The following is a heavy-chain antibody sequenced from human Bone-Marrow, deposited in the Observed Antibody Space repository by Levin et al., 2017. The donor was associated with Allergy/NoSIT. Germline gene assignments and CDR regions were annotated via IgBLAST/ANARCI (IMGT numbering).Heavy chain of an antibody. D-gene: IGHD2-8*01. J-gene: IGHJ6*02. V-gene: IGHV1-24*01. Sequence: ASVKVSCKVSGYSLTASSMHWVRQAPGKGLEWIGSFDPQDGQIMYAQKFQGRFTMTEDTSTDTAYMELSSLRSEDTAVYYCATDGVRDDYFGMDVWGQGTTLTVSS. CDR1: GYSLTASS. CDR2: FDPQDGQI. CDR3: ATDGVRDDYFGMDV.